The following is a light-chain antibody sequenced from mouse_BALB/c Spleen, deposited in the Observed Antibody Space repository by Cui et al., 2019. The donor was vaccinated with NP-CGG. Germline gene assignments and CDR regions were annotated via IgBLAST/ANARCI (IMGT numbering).Light chain of an antibody. CDR3: ALWYSNHWV. CDR2: GTE. V-gene: IGLV1*01. Sequence: QAVVTQESALTTSPGETVTLTCRSSTGAVTTSNYANWVQEKPDHLFTGLIGGTENRVSGVPARFSGSLIGDKAALTITGAQTEDEAIYFCALWYSNHWVFGGGTKLTVL. J-gene: IGLJ1*01. CDR1: TGAVTTSNY.